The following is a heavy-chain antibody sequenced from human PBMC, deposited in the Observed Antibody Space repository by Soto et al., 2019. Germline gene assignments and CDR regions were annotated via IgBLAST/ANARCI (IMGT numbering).Heavy chain of an antibody. J-gene: IGHJ4*02. CDR2: ISGSGSST. Sequence: GSLRLSCAVSGFTFSIYAMSWVRQAPGKGLEWVSAISGSGSSTYYADSVKGRFTISRDDSKNTLYLQMNSLRAEDTAIYYCAKSEPYGSGSYYFEYWGQGTLVTVSS. CDR1: GFTFSIYA. V-gene: IGHV3-23*01. CDR3: AKSEPYGSGSYYFEY. D-gene: IGHD1-26*01.